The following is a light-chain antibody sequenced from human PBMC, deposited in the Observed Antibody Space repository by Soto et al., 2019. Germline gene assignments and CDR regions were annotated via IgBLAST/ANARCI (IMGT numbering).Light chain of an antibody. CDR2: GAS. J-gene: IGKJ5*01. V-gene: IGKV3-20*01. CDR3: QQYADSPIT. CDR1: QSFSSSY. Sequence: EIVWTQSPGTLSLSPGERATLSCRASQSFSSSYLAWYQQKPGQAPRLVIYGASSRATGIPDRFSGSGSGTDFTLTISRLEVEDFAVYYCQQYADSPITFGQGTRLEIK.